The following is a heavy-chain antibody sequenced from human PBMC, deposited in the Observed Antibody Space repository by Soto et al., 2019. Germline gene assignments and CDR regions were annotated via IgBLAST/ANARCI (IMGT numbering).Heavy chain of an antibody. Sequence: SVKVSCKASGGTFSSYAISWVRQAPGQGLEWMGGIVPIFGTANYAQKFQGRVTITADESTSTAYMELSSLRSEDTAVYYCAREETPGIAVAFDYWGQGTLVTVSS. V-gene: IGHV1-69*13. CDR1: GGTFSSYA. D-gene: IGHD6-19*01. CDR2: IVPIFGTA. J-gene: IGHJ4*02. CDR3: AREETPGIAVAFDY.